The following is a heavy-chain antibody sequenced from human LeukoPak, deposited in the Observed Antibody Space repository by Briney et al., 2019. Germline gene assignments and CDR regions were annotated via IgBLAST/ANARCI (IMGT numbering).Heavy chain of an antibody. CDR1: GYSFTSYW. V-gene: IGHV5-51*01. Sequence: GESLKISCKGSGYSFTSYWIGWVRQMPGKGLGWMGIIYPGDSDTRYSPSFQGQVTISADKSISTAYLQWSSLKASDTAMYYCARPRYYDSSGYYLSYFDYWGQGTLVTVSS. CDR3: ARPRYYDSSGYYLSYFDY. CDR2: IYPGDSDT. J-gene: IGHJ4*02. D-gene: IGHD3-22*01.